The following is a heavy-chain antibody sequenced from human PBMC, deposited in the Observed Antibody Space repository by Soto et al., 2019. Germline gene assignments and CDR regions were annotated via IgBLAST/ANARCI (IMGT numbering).Heavy chain of an antibody. Sequence: GGSLRLSCAASGFTFSTAMSWVRQAPGEGLEWISAISESGGTTYYADSVKGRFTISRDSSRNTLYLQMNNLRVEDTAIYYCARERAGTTCYDYWGQGTLVTVSS. CDR3: ARERAGTTCYDY. D-gene: IGHD1-7*01. CDR2: ISESGGTT. V-gene: IGHV3-23*01. J-gene: IGHJ4*02. CDR1: GFTFSTA.